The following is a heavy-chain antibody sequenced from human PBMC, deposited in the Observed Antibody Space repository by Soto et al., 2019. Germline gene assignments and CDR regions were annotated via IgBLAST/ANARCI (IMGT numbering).Heavy chain of an antibody. V-gene: IGHV1-46*01. J-gene: IGHJ5*02. CDR1: GYTFTSDQ. Sequence: GASVKVSCKASGYTFTSDQMHWVRQAPGQGLEWMGMIDPGGGKTNYAQKFQGRVTMTRDTSTSTVYMALSSLRSEDTAIYFCGRVMRSLLSITALDTWGQGTPVTVSS. CDR3: GRVMRSLLSITALDT. D-gene: IGHD3-10*01. CDR2: IDPGGGKT.